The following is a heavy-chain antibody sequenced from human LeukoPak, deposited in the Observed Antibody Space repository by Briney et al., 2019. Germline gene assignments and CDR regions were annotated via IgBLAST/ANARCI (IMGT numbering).Heavy chain of an antibody. D-gene: IGHD6-13*01. CDR3: ARVPVASDGTCFDS. V-gene: IGHV3-48*04. J-gene: IGHJ4*02. CDR1: GFTLSRNN. CDR2: ISFSSDML. Sequence: PEGSLRLSCAASGFTLSRNNMNWVRQAPGKGLEWISYISFSSDMLYYADSVKGRFTISRDNAKNSLYLQMNSLRAADTAVYYCARVPVASDGTCFDSWGQGTLVIVSS.